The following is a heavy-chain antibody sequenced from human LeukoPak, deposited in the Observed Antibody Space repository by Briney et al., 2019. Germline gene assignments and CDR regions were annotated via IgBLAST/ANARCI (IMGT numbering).Heavy chain of an antibody. CDR3: AKVAKYYYGSETYYFFEH. CDR2: ISSSSRTI. J-gene: IGHJ4*02. V-gene: IGHV3-48*01. D-gene: IGHD3-10*01. CDR1: GFTFSSYN. Sequence: PGGSLRLSCAASGFTFSSYNMNWVRQAPGKGLEWVSYISSSSRTIYYADSVKGRFTISRDNAKNSLYLQMNSLRVEDTAVYYCAKVAKYYYGSETYYFFEHWGQGTPVTASS.